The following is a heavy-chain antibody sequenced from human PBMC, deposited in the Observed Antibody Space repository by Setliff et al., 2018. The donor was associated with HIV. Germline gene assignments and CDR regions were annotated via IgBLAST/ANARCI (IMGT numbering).Heavy chain of an antibody. Sequence: PSETLSLTCTVSSGSISSSSRYWGWIRQPPGKGLEWIGSIYYSGSTYYNPSLKSRVTISVDTSKNQFSLKLTSVTAADTAVYYCARHGGLSGGYWGGGDYWGQGTLVTVSS. CDR2: IYYSGST. D-gene: IGHD1-26*01. CDR3: ARHGGLSGGYWGGGDY. V-gene: IGHV4-39*01. CDR1: SGSISSSSRY. J-gene: IGHJ4*02.